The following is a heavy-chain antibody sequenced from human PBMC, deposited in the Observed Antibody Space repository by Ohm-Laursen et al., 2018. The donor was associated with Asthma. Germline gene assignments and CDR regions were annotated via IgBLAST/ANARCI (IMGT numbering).Heavy chain of an antibody. D-gene: IGHD3-22*01. CDR1: GFTLRRYA. V-gene: IGHV3-23*01. CDR2: FSEGGDNT. J-gene: IGHJ4*02. CDR3: AKGDLRWYDSRGYSN. Sequence: SLRLSCSASGFTLRRYAMTWVRQPHGKGLEWVAVFSEGGDNTHFAASVKGRFTISRDNSKNMLVLQMNSLRAEDTAVYYCAKGDLRWYDSRGYSNWGQGTLVTVSS.